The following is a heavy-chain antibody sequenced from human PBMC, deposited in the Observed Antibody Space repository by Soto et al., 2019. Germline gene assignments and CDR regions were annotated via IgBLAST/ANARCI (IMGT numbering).Heavy chain of an antibody. J-gene: IGHJ6*02. Sequence: QVQLVQSGAEVKKPGSSVKVSCKASGGTFSSYTISWVRQAPGQGLEGMGRIIPILGIANYAQKFQGRVTITADKSTSTAYMELSSLRSEDTAVYYCAREGPGMYYYYGMDVWGQGTTVTVSS. CDR1: GGTFSSYT. CDR2: IIPILGIA. CDR3: AREGPGMYYYYGMDV. V-gene: IGHV1-69*08.